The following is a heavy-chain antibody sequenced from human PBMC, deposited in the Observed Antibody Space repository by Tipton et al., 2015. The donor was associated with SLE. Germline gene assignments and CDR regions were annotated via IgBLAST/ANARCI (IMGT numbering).Heavy chain of an antibody. CDR1: GFTFSSYA. CDR2: ISYDGSKK. J-gene: IGHJ4*02. D-gene: IGHD7-27*01. V-gene: IGHV3-30-3*01. CDR3: ATLGWVDY. Sequence: SLGLSCSASGFTFSSYAMHWVRQAPGRGLEWVAVISYDGSKKYYADSVKGQSTISRDNSKNTLYLQMNSLRAEDTAVFYCATLGWVDYWGQGTLVTVSS.